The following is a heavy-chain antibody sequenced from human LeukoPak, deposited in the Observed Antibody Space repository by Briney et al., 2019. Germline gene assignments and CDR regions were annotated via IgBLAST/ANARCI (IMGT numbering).Heavy chain of an antibody. CDR2: IYSGGSR. CDR1: GFTVSSNY. V-gene: IGHV3-53*01. J-gene: IGHJ4*02. D-gene: IGHD4-17*01. Sequence: GGSLRLSCAASGFTVSSNYMSWVRQAPGKGLEWVSVIYSGGSRYYADSVKGRFTISRDNSKNTMYLQMNSLRAEDTAMYYCAAMVTTRFVYWGQGTLVTVSS. CDR3: AAMVTTRFVY.